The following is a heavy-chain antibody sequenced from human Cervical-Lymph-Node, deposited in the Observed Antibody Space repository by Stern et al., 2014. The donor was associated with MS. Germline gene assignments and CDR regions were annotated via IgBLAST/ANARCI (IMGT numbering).Heavy chain of an antibody. V-gene: IGHV1-69*01. D-gene: IGHD5-24*01. Sequence: VQLVESGAEVKKPGSSVKVSCKASGGTFSSYAISWVRQAPGQGLEWMGGIIPIFGTANYAQKFQGRVTITADESTSTAYMELSSLRSEDTAVYYCARGAGDGYILRRFHHYGLGVWGQGTTVTVSS. CDR1: GGTFSSYA. CDR2: IIPIFGTA. J-gene: IGHJ6*02. CDR3: ARGAGDGYILRRFHHYGLGV.